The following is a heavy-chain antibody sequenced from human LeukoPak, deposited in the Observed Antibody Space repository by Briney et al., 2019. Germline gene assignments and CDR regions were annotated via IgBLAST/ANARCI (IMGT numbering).Heavy chain of an antibody. CDR2: IYSGGST. V-gene: IGHV3-53*01. J-gene: IGHJ1*01. CDR1: GFIVSSNY. Sequence: GGSLRLSCAASGFIVSSNYMSWVRQAPGKGLEWVSVIYSGGSTYYADSVKGRFTISRDNSKNTLYLQMNSLRAEDTAVYYCARGDGYSSSWYAEYFQHWGQGTLVTVSS. CDR3: ARGDGYSSSWYAEYFQH. D-gene: IGHD6-13*01.